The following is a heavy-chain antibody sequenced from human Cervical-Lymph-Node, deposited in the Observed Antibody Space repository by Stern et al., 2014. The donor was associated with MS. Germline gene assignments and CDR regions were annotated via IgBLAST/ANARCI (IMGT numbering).Heavy chain of an antibody. Sequence: QVQLVQSGAEVKKPGSSVKVSCKAFGGTFSSYTMSWVRQAPGQGLEWMGRSTPIFGTANCAQKFQDRVTITADKFTSTAYMALNSLRSEDTAVYYCAREALLGGNYYALDVWGQGTTVTVSS. CDR3: AREALLGGNYYALDV. CDR2: STPIFGTA. CDR1: GGTFSSYT. D-gene: IGHD2-15*01. J-gene: IGHJ6*02. V-gene: IGHV1-69*08.